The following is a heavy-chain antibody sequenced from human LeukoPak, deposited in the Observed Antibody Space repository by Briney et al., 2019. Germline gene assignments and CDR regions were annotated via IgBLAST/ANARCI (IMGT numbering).Heavy chain of an antibody. J-gene: IGHJ4*02. V-gene: IGHV1-69*05. CDR1: GGTFSSYA. CDR3: ARGFRSDPLVW. CDR2: IIPIFDTA. D-gene: IGHD2-8*01. Sequence: SVKVSCKASGGTFSSYAISWVRQAPGQGLEWMGGIIPIFDTANYAQKSQGRVTITTDESTSTAYMELSSLRSEDTAVYYCARGFRSDPLVWWGQGTLVTVSS.